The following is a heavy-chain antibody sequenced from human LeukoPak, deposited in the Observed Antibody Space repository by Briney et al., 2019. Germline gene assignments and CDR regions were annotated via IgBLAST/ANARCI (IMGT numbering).Heavy chain of an antibody. V-gene: IGHV3-23*01. D-gene: IGHD3-3*01. J-gene: IGHJ6*03. CDR1: GFTFSSYA. CDR3: AKDGLRFLEWLAPYYYYYMDV. CDR2: ISGSGGST. Sequence: GGSLRLSCAASGFTFSSYAMIWVRQAPGKGLEWVSDISGSGGSTYYADSVKGRFTISRDNSKNTLYLQMNSLRAEDTAVYYCAKDGLRFLEWLAPYYYYYMDVWGKGTTVTVSS.